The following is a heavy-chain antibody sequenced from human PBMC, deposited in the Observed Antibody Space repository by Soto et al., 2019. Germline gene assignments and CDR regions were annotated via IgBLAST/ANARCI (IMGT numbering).Heavy chain of an antibody. Sequence: GGSLRLSCAASGFIFSGYWMHWVRQAPGKGLVWVSRINNDGSDTTYADSVKGRFTVSRDNTRNTLYLEMKSPRAEDTAVYYCSRDITVTPAYWGQGTLVTVSS. CDR1: GFIFSGYW. J-gene: IGHJ4*02. V-gene: IGHV3-74*01. D-gene: IGHD1-20*01. CDR2: INNDGSDT. CDR3: SRDITVTPAY.